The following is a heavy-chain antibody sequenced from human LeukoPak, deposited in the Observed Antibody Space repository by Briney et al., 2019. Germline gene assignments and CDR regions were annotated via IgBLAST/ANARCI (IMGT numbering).Heavy chain of an antibody. CDR3: AKDATAVPGTVYMDV. V-gene: IGHV3-7*01. CDR2: IKQDGSEK. Sequence: GGSLRLSCAASGFTFSSYWMSWVRQAPGKGLEWVANIKQDGSEKYYVDSVKGRFTISRDNAKNSVYLQMTSLRAEDTALYYCAKDATAVPGTVYMDVWGKGTTVTISS. CDR1: GFTFSSYW. J-gene: IGHJ6*03. D-gene: IGHD6-13*01.